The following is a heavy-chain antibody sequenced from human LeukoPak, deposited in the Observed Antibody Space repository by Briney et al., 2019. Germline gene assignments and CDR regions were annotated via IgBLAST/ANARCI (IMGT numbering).Heavy chain of an antibody. CDR3: AREVRDCSSTSCYEDFDY. V-gene: IGHV1-2*02. Sequence: GASVTVSFTASGYTFTVYYMHWVRQAPGQGLEWMGWINPNSGGTNYAQKFQGRVTMTRDTSISTAYMELSRLRSDDTAVYYCAREVRDCSSTSCYEDFDYWGQGTLVTVSS. J-gene: IGHJ4*02. CDR2: INPNSGGT. D-gene: IGHD2-2*01. CDR1: GYTFTVYY.